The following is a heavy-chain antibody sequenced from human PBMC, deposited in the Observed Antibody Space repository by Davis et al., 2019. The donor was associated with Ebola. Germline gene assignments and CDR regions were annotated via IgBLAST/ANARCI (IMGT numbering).Heavy chain of an antibody. CDR3: SERGSSV. D-gene: IGHD3-10*01. V-gene: IGHV4-59*11. J-gene: IGHJ4*02. CDR1: GVSISRHY. Sequence: PSETLSLTCTVSGVSISRHYWSWIRQPPGKRLEWIGSIFYTGSANYNSDLNSRVTISVDTSKNQFSLRLSTVTAADTAMYYCSERGSSVWGQGTLVTVSS. CDR2: IFYTGSA.